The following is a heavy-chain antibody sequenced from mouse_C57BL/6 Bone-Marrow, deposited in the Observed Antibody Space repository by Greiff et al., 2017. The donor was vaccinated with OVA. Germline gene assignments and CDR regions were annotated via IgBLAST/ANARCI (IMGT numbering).Heavy chain of an antibody. D-gene: IGHD2-5*01. CDR3: AQPYYSNYDAMDY. V-gene: IGHV5-12*01. CDR1: GFTFSDYY. Sequence: EVKLVESGGGLVQPGGSLKLSCAASGFTFSDYYMYWVRQTPEKRLEWVAYISNGGGSTYYPDTVKGRFTISRDNAKNTLYLQMSRLKSEDTAMYYCAQPYYSNYDAMDYWGQGTSVTVSS. J-gene: IGHJ4*01. CDR2: ISNGGGST.